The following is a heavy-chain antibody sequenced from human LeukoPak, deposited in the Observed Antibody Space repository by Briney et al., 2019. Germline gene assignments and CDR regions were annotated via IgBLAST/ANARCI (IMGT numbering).Heavy chain of an antibody. D-gene: IGHD3-22*01. CDR2: ISGSGSNT. J-gene: IGHJ4*02. CDR1: GFTFSSYA. CDR3: AKDRYTADYYTSSGYFDH. V-gene: IGHV3-23*01. Sequence: HPGGSLRLSCAASGFTFSSYAMGWVRQAPGKGLEWVSSISGSGSNTYYADSVKGRFTISRDNSKNTLFLQMNSLRAEDTAVYYCAKDRYTADYYTSSGYFDHWGQGTLVTVSS.